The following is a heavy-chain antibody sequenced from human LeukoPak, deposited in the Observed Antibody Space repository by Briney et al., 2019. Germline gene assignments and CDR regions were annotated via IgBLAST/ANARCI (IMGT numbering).Heavy chain of an antibody. CDR1: GFTFRNYG. CDR3: ATYQPPYYYYYMDV. V-gene: IGHV3-30*02. J-gene: IGHJ6*03. CDR2: IWYDGSNK. Sequence: AGGSLRLSCTTSGFTFRNYGMHWVRQAPGKGLDWVAFIWYDGSNKYYADSVKGRFTISRDNSKNTLYLQMNSLRAEDTAVYYCATYQPPYYYYYMDVWGKGTTVTVSS. D-gene: IGHD2-2*01.